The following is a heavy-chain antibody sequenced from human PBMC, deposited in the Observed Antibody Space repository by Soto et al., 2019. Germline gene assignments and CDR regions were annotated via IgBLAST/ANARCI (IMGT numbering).Heavy chain of an antibody. CDR3: ARDDCNGGSCDGGHYLDL. Sequence: QVQLVQSGPEVKKARASVKVSCTAPTDYIFLAYGFDWVRQAPGQGLEWMGWISPKFGRTNYARTLQDRFTMTTDVSTKTVSMELKDLRSDDTAVYYCARDDCNGGSCDGGHYLDLWGRGTPISVSS. CDR2: ISPKFGRT. V-gene: IGHV1-18*01. D-gene: IGHD2-15*01. J-gene: IGHJ2*01. CDR1: DYIFLAYG.